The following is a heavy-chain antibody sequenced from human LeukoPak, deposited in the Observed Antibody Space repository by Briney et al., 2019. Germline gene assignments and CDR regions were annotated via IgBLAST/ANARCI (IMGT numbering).Heavy chain of an antibody. V-gene: IGHV1-69*13. CDR2: IIPIFGTA. Sequence: SVKVSCKASGYTFTSYYMHWVRQAPGQGLEWMGGIIPIFGTANYAQKFQGRVTITADESTSTAYMELSSLRSEDTAVYYCARGCSGGSCYSVGAFDIWGQGTMVTVSS. CDR1: GYTFTSYY. CDR3: ARGCSGGSCYSVGAFDI. J-gene: IGHJ3*02. D-gene: IGHD2-15*01.